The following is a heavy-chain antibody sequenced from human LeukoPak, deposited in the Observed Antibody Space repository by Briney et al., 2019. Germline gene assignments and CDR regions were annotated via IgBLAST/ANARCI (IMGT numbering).Heavy chain of an antibody. D-gene: IGHD6-19*01. CDR3: AREAIAVAGYAFDY. CDR1: GDSISSSHYY. J-gene: IGHJ4*02. V-gene: IGHV4-31*03. CDR2: IYYSGST. Sequence: SETLSLTCTVSGDSISSSHYYWSWIRQHPGKGLEWIGYIYYSGSTHYNPSLKSRVTISVDTSKNQFSLKLSSVTAADTAVYYCAREAIAVAGYAFDYWGQGTLVTVSS.